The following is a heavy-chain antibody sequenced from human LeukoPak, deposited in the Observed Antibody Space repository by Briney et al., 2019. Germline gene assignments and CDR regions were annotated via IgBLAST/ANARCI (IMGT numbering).Heavy chain of an antibody. CDR3: AREATYYYRDF. V-gene: IGHV3-33*01. J-gene: IGHJ4*02. CDR1: GFTFSSHG. CDR2: IWFDGSQT. D-gene: IGHD3-10*01. Sequence: GGSLRLSGVAPGFTFSSHGMHWVRQAPGKGLEGVGVIWFDGSQTYYADSVKGRFTISRDDSKNTLFLQMNSLRGDDTAVYFCAREATYYYRDFWGQGTLVTVSS.